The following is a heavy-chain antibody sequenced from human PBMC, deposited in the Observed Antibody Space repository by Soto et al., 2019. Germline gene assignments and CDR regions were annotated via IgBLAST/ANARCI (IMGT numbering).Heavy chain of an antibody. D-gene: IGHD3-9*01. CDR1: GGTFSSYA. J-gene: IGHJ4*02. V-gene: IGHV1-69*06. Sequence: ASVKVSCKASGGTFSSYAISWVRQAPGQGLEWMGGIIPIFGTANYAQKFQGRVTITADKSTSTAYMELSSLRSEDTAVYYCARGTHYDILTGRTSEFDYRGKGTLVTV. CDR2: IIPIFGTA. CDR3: ARGTHYDILTGRTSEFDY.